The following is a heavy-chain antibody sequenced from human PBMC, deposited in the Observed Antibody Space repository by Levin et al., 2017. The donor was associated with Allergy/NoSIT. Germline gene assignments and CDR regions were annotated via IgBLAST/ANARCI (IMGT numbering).Heavy chain of an antibody. Sequence: ASVKVSCSVSGYTLSDYYIHWIRKTPGQGLEWIGWIDPTHGGTQFSEKFHDRLVLTRNSSINTAYMELGKLRSGDTALYYCARGGASSNDYWGRGTLVTVSS. D-gene: IGHD6-13*01. CDR2: IDPTHGGT. J-gene: IGHJ4*02. V-gene: IGHV1-2*02. CDR3: ARGGASSNDY. CDR1: GYTLSDYY.